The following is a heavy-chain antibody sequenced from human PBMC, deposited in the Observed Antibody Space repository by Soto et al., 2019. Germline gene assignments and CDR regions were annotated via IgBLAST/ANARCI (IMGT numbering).Heavy chain of an antibody. D-gene: IGHD1-26*01. CDR2: IIPIFGTA. CDR1: GYTFTTYG. V-gene: IGHV1-69*06. J-gene: IGHJ6*02. CDR3: ASRIVGATSYYYGKDV. Sequence: SVKVSCKASGYTFTTYGISWVRQAPGQGLDWMGGIIPIFGTANYAQKFQGRVTITADKSTSTAYMELSSLRSEDTAVYYCASRIVGATSYYYGKDVWGQGTTVTVSS.